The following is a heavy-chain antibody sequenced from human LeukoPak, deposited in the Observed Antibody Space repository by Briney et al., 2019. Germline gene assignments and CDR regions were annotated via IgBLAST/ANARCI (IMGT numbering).Heavy chain of an antibody. J-gene: IGHJ6*02. Sequence: SETLSLTCTVSGASISNYYWSWIRQPPGKGLECIGYVSYSGRTNHNPSLKSRVTISADTSKNQFSLKLTSVTAADTAVYFCARNNYVTHFYGLDVWGQGTTVTVSS. D-gene: IGHD4-11*01. CDR2: VSYSGRT. CDR1: GASISNYY. CDR3: ARNNYVTHFYGLDV. V-gene: IGHV4-59*08.